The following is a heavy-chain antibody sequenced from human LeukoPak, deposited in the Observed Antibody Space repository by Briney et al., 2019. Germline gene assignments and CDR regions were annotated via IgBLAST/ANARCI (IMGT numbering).Heavy chain of an antibody. CDR2: TYYRSKWCN. CDR3: ARVERYNWNDGLDY. J-gene: IGHJ4*02. D-gene: IGHD1-1*01. CDR1: GDSVSSNSAA. Sequence: SQTLSLTCAISGDSVSSNSAAWNWIRQSPSRGLKWLGRTYYRSKWCNDYAVSVKSRITINPDTSKNQFSLQLNSVTPEDTAVYYCARVERYNWNDGLDYWGQGTLVTVSS. V-gene: IGHV6-1*01.